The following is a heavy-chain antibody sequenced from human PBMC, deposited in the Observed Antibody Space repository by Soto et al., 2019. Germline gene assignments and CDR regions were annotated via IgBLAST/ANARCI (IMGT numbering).Heavy chain of an antibody. CDR1: GFIFSDYA. CDR3: AKDGVDHNSVWDPFAI. V-gene: IGHV3-23*01. Sequence: EVQMLESGGGLVQPGGSLRLSCAASGFIFSDYAMSWVRQAPGKGLEWVAGMGGANGDTYYTESVRGRFAISRDNSKSTLFLQLSSLRSEDTAVYFCAKDGVDHNSVWDPFAIWGQGTLVTVSS. D-gene: IGHD2-15*01. J-gene: IGHJ3*02. CDR2: MGGANGDT.